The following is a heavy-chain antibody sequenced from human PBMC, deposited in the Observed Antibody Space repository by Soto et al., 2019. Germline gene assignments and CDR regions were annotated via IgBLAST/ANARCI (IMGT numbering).Heavy chain of an antibody. D-gene: IGHD2-2*01. CDR2: ISYDGSNK. Sequence: XGSLRLSCSAAGFTFSSYVMHWVRQAPGKGLDWVAVISYDGSNKYYADSVKGRFTISRDNSKHTLFLQMNSLRPGDTAVYYCAKDLEGYCSSTSCYTYFGLDVSGQGTTVTVSS. CDR3: AKDLEGYCSSTSCYTYFGLDV. CDR1: GFTFSSYV. V-gene: IGHV3-30*18. J-gene: IGHJ6*02.